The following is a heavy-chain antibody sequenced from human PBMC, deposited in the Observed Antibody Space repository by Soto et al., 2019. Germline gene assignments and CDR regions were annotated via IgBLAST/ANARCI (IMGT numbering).Heavy chain of an antibody. J-gene: IGHJ4*02. Sequence: ASVKVSCKASGYTFTSYGISWVRQAPGQGLEWMGWISAYNGNTNYAQKLQGRVTMTTDTSTSTAYMELRSLRSDDTAVYYCAREVTRGWYGDSPPYFDYWGQGTLVTVSS. D-gene: IGHD4-17*01. CDR1: GYTFTSYG. V-gene: IGHV1-18*01. CDR2: ISAYNGNT. CDR3: AREVTRGWYGDSPPYFDY.